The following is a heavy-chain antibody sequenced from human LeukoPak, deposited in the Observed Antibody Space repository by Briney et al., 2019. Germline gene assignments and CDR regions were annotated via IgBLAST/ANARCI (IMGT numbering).Heavy chain of an antibody. CDR3: ARSVLMVYAPPNDYYYMDV. V-gene: IGHV1-69*05. J-gene: IGHJ6*03. CDR2: IIPILGTA. D-gene: IGHD2-8*01. Sequence: SVKVSCKASGGTFSSYAISWVRQAPGQGLEWMGGIIPILGTANYAQKFQGRVTITTDESTSTAYMELSSLRSEDTAVYYCARSVLMVYAPPNDYYYMDVWGKGTTVTVSS. CDR1: GGTFSSYA.